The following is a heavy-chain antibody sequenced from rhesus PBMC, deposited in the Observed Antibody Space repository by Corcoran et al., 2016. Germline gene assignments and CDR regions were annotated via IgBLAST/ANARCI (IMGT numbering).Heavy chain of an antibody. CDR1: GGSISGYY. CDR2: IGGSSATA. Sequence: QVQLQESGPGLVKPSETLSLTCAVSGGSISGYYWNWIRHPPGKGLEGSAYIGGSSATASSTSSLKRPVTISTARSNYPFSLTLSSVAAAAPSLYSCARSHTMTTPLDSWGQGVLVTVSS. D-gene: IGHD4-29*01. CDR3: ARSHTMTTPLDS. V-gene: IGHV4-165*02. J-gene: IGHJ4*01.